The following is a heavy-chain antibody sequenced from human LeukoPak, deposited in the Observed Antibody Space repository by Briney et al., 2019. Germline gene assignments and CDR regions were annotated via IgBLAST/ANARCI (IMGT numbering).Heavy chain of an antibody. CDR1: DDSISSSNYF. J-gene: IGHJ4*02. CDR3: ARDRYCSGRSCYGPPDY. V-gene: IGHV4-39*07. Sequence: SETLSLTCTVFDDSISSSNYFWGWIRQPPGKGLEWIGSIYYSGSTSYNPSLKSRVTISIHKSKNQFSLKVISVTAADTAVYYCARDRYCSGRSCYGPPDYWGQGALVIVSS. CDR2: IYYSGST. D-gene: IGHD2-15*01.